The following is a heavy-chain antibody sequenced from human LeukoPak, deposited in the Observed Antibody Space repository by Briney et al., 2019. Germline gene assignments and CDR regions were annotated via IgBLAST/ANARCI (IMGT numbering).Heavy chain of an antibody. Sequence: PGGSLRLSCAASGFTFSLHYMDWVRQAPGKGLEWVGRIRNKGNGYTTEYAASVKGRFTISRDDSKNSLYLQMNSLKTEDTAIYYCARRFPGHNAPDDYWGQGTLVTVSS. CDR1: GFTFSLHY. J-gene: IGHJ4*02. CDR2: IRNKGNGYTT. V-gene: IGHV3-72*01. CDR3: ARRFPGHNAPDDY. D-gene: IGHD1-1*01.